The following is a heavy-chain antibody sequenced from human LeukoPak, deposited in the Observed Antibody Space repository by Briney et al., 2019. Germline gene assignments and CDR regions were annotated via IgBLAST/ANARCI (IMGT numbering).Heavy chain of an antibody. CDR3: ARDHQYGDYDGTFDY. V-gene: IGHV1-46*01. CDR1: GYSFTSHY. Sequence: GASVKVSCKASGYSFTSHYMHWVRQAPGQGLEWMGIINPSGGSTSYAQKFQGRVTMTRDMSTSTVYMELSSLRSEDTAVYYCARDHQYGDYDGTFDYWGQGTLVTVSS. CDR2: INPSGGST. D-gene: IGHD4-17*01. J-gene: IGHJ4*02.